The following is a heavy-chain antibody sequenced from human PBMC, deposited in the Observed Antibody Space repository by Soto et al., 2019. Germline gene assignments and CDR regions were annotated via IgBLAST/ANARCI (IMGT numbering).Heavy chain of an antibody. CDR1: GGSISSSNW. Sequence: SETLSLTCAVSGGSISSSNWWSWVRQPAGKGLEWIGEIYHSGSTNYNPSLKSRVTISVDKSKNQFSLKLSSVTAADTAVYYCANRKLRRGSFDYWGQGTLVTVSS. CDR2: IYHSGST. V-gene: IGHV4-4*02. D-gene: IGHD4-17*01. J-gene: IGHJ4*02. CDR3: ANRKLRRGSFDY.